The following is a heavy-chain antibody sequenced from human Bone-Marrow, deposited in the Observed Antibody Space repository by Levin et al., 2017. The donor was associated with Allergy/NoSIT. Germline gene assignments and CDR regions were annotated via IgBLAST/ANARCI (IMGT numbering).Heavy chain of an antibody. D-gene: IGHD5-12*01. CDR3: AADRVGISLLFDY. V-gene: IGHV1-69*06. J-gene: IGHJ4*02. CDR2: ITPIFGTT. CDR1: GGTFSRYS. Sequence: KISCKASGGTFSRYSISWVRQAPGQGLEWMGGITPIFGTTNYAQKFRDRVTITADKSTSTAYMDLISLRSEDTAVYFCAADRVGISLLFDYWGQGTLVTVSS.